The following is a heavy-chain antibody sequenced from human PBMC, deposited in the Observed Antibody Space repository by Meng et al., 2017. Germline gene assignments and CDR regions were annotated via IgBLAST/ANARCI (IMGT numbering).Heavy chain of an antibody. V-gene: IGHV4-34*01. D-gene: IGHD6-13*01. J-gene: IGHJ4*02. Sequence: QVQLQQWGAGLLKPSENLSLTCAVYGGSFSGYYWSWIRQPPGKGLEWIGEINHSGSTNYNPSLKSRVTISVDTSKNQFSLKLSSVTAADTAVYYCASSAWYSDNPGYFDYWGQGTLVTVSS. CDR3: ASSAWYSDNPGYFDY. CDR2: INHSGST. CDR1: GGSFSGYY.